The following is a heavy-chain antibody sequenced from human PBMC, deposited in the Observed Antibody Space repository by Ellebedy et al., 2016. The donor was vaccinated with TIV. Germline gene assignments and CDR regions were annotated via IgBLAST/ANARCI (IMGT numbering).Heavy chain of an antibody. J-gene: IGHJ4*02. CDR3: ARGGYGRPLDC. CDR1: GFTFSNYW. V-gene: IGHV3-7*03. Sequence: GESLKISCAASGFTFSNYWMKWVRQAPGKGLEWVANIKQDGSEKYYVDSVEGRFTISRDNAKNSLFLQMNSLRVEDTAVYFCARGGYGRPLDCWGQGTLVTVSS. D-gene: IGHD5-12*01. CDR2: IKQDGSEK.